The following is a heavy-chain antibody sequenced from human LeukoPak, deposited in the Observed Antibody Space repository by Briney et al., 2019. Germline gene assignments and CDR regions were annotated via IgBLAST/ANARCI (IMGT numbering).Heavy chain of an antibody. CDR2: IIPIIGTA. J-gene: IGHJ4*02. Sequence: ASVKVSCKASGGTFSSYAISWVRQAPGQGLEWMGGIIPIIGTANYAQKFQGRVTITADKSTSTAYMELSSLRSEDTAVYYCASTISSSWYGLIDYWGQGTLVTVSS. D-gene: IGHD6-13*01. CDR3: ASTISSSWYGLIDY. CDR1: GGTFSSYA. V-gene: IGHV1-69*06.